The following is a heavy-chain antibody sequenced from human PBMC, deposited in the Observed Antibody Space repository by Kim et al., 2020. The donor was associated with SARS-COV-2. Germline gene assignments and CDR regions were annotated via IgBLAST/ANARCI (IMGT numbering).Heavy chain of an antibody. J-gene: IGHJ6*02. D-gene: IGHD5-12*01. Sequence: LKSRVPISVDPSTNQFSLKLSSVTAADTAVYYCARDGSGHLYYYYGMDVWGQGTTVTISS. CDR3: ARDGSGHLYYYYGMDV. V-gene: IGHV4-59*01.